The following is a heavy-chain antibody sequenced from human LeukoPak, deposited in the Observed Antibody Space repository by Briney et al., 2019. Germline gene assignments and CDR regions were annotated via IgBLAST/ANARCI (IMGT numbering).Heavy chain of an antibody. CDR1: GFTFDDYA. V-gene: IGHV3-9*01. J-gene: IGHJ5*02. D-gene: IGHD4-23*01. Sequence: TGGSLRLSCAASGFTFDDYAMHWVRQAPGKGLEWVSGISGNSGSIGYADSVKGRFTISRDNAKNPLYLQMNSLRAEDTALYYCAKGQLYGGNSNWFDPWGQGTLVTVSS. CDR2: ISGNSGSI. CDR3: AKGQLYGGNSNWFDP.